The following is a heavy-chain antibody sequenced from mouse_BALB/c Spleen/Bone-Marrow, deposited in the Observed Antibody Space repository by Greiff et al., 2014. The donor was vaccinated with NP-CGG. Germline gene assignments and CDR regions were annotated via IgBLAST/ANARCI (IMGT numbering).Heavy chain of an antibody. J-gene: IGHJ2*01. D-gene: IGHD2-3*01. CDR3: AREVDGWYYFDY. Sequence: EVHLVEPGGGLVKPGGSLKLSCAASGFTLSSYAMSWVRQTPEKRLEWVASISSGGSTYYPDSVKGRFTVSRDNARNILYLQMSSLRSEDTAMYYCAREVDGWYYFDYWGQGTTLTVSS. V-gene: IGHV5-6-5*01. CDR2: ISSGGST. CDR1: GFTLSSYA.